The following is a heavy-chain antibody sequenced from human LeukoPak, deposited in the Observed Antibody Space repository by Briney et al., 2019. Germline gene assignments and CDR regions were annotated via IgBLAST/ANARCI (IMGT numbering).Heavy chain of an antibody. J-gene: IGHJ5*02. CDR2: INHSGST. CDR3: ARVGSHYYGSGSPKLENWFDP. D-gene: IGHD3-10*01. Sequence: PSETLSLTCAVYGGSFSGYYWSWIRQPPGKGLEWIGEINHSGSTNYNPSLKSRVTISVDTSKNQFSLKLSSVTAADTAVYYCARVGSHYYGSGSPKLENWFDPWGQGTLVTVSS. V-gene: IGHV4-34*01. CDR1: GGSFSGYY.